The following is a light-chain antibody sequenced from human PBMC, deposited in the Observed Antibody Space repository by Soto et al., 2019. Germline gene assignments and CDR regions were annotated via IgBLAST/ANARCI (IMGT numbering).Light chain of an antibody. CDR3: QHYGSSPWT. Sequence: EIVLTQSPGTLSLSPGERATLSCRASQSVRSSDLAWYQQKPGQAPRLLMYGASSRATGIPDRFSGYGSGTDFTLTINRLETEDFAVYYCQHYGSSPWTFGQGTKVEVK. J-gene: IGKJ1*01. V-gene: IGKV3-20*01. CDR2: GAS. CDR1: QSVRSSD.